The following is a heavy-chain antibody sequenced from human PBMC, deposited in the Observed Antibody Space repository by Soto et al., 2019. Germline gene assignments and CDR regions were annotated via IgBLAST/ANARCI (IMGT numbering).Heavy chain of an antibody. J-gene: IGHJ6*03. CDR2: INPNNGGT. D-gene: IGHD2-21*01. CDR3: AKSLVFVDHAYMDV. V-gene: IGHV1-2*02. Sequence: ASVKVSCKASGYTFTGYYMHWVRQAPGQGLEWMGWINPNNGGTNYAQKLQGRVTMTGDTSMSTAYMELSSLRPDDTALYYCAKSLVFVDHAYMDVWGKGTTVTVSS. CDR1: GYTFTGYY.